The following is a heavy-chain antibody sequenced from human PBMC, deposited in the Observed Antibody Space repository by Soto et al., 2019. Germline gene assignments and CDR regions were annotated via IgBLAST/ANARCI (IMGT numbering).Heavy chain of an antibody. CDR2: ISFDGRSK. D-gene: IGHD2-2*01. Sequence: QEHLVESGGGVVQPGGSLTLSCTASGFPFSSYTMHWLRRAPGKGLVLVGIISFDGRSKYYADWVKGRIVIARDNSKDSLYLQMDTLRPADTAIYYCARDTVTSLTPYQGFYYYGMDVWGQGTTVTVSS. CDR3: ARDTVTSLTPYQGFYYYGMDV. V-gene: IGHV3-30*09. CDR1: GFPFSSYT. J-gene: IGHJ6*02.